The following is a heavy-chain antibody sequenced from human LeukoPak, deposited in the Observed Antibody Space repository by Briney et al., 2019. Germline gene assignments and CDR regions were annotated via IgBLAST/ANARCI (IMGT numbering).Heavy chain of an antibody. D-gene: IGHD2-2*03. CDR2: MNPNSGNT. J-gene: IGHJ4*02. V-gene: IGHV1-8*03. Sequence: ASVKVSCKASGYTFTSYDINWVRQATGQGLEWMGWMNPNSGNTGYAQKFQGRVTITRNTSISTAYMELSSLRSEDTAVYYCATTGGYCSSTSCSLPQDYWGQGTLVTVSS. CDR3: ATTGGYCSSTSCSLPQDY. CDR1: GYTFTSYD.